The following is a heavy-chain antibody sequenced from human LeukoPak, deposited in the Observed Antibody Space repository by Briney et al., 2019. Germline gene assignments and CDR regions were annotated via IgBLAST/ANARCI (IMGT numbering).Heavy chain of an antibody. CDR1: GYTFTSYG. V-gene: IGHV1-18*01. D-gene: IGHD1-20*01. J-gene: IGHJ4*02. Sequence: ASVKVSCKASGYTFTSYGISWVRQAPGQGLEWMGWISAYNGNTNYAQKLQGRVTMTTDTSTSTAYMELRSLRSDDTAVYYCARVRITGTVRAYYFDYWGQGTLVTVSS. CDR3: ARVRITGTVRAYYFDY. CDR2: ISAYNGNT.